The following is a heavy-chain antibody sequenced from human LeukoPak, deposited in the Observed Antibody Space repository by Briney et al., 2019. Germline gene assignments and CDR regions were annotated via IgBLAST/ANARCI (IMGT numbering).Heavy chain of an antibody. Sequence: GASVKVSCKASGYTFTSNGISWVRQAPWQGLEWMGWISAYNGNTNYEQKFQGRVTMTTDTSTSTAYMELRSLRFDDTAVYYCGRVPSSLYDFWSGYFIDYWGQGTLVTVSS. CDR3: GRVPSSLYDFWSGYFIDY. CDR2: ISAYNGNT. D-gene: IGHD3-3*01. CDR1: GYTFTSNG. V-gene: IGHV1-18*01. J-gene: IGHJ4*02.